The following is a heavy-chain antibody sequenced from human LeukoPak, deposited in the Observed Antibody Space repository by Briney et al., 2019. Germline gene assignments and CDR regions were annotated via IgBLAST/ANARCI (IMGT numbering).Heavy chain of an antibody. Sequence: ASVKVSCKASGYTFTSYYMHWVRQASGQGLEWMGIINPSGGSTSYAQKFQGRVTMTRDASTSTVYMELSSLRSEDTAVYYCARESSGSARLGYWGQGTLVTVSS. J-gene: IGHJ4*02. CDR3: ARESSGSARLGY. D-gene: IGHD6-19*01. V-gene: IGHV1-46*01. CDR1: GYTFTSYY. CDR2: INPSGGST.